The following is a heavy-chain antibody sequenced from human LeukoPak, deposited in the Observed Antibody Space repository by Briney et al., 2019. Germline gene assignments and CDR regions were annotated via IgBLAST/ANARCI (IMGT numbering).Heavy chain of an antibody. J-gene: IGHJ4*02. CDR1: GFTVSSNY. CDR2: IYSGGST. D-gene: IGHD3-22*01. V-gene: IGHV3-53*01. CDR3: AKTDYYDSSGPLPGY. Sequence: GGSLRLSCAASGFTVSSNYMSWVRQAPGKGLEWVSVIYSGGSTYYADSVKGRFTISRDNSKNTLYLQMNSLRAEDTAVYYCAKTDYYDSSGPLPGYWGQGTLVTVSS.